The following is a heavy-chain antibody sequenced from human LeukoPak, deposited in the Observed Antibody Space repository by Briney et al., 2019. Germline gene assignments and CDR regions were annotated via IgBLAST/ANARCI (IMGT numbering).Heavy chain of an antibody. CDR2: IYTSGST. CDR1: GGSISSGSYY. D-gene: IGHD2-15*01. V-gene: IGHV4-61*02. Sequence: SQTLSLTCTVSGGSISSGSYYWSWIRQPAGKGLEWIGRIYTSGSTNYNPPLKSRVTISVGTSKNQFSLKLSSVTAADTAVYYCARESVYCSGGSCYSPYYGMDVWGQGTTVTVSS. J-gene: IGHJ6*02. CDR3: ARESVYCSGGSCYSPYYGMDV.